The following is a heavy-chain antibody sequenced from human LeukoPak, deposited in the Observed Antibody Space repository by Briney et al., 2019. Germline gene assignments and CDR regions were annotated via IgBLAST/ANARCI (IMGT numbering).Heavy chain of an antibody. D-gene: IGHD4-17*01. J-gene: IGHJ4*02. CDR1: GGSFSGYY. V-gene: IGHV4-34*01. CDR2: INHSGST. Sequence: SETLSLTCAVYGGSFSGYYWSWIRQPPGKGLEWIGEINHSGSTNYNPSLKSRATISVDTSKNQFSLKLSSVTAADTAVYYCARVRTTVTVFDYWGQGTLVTVSS. CDR3: ARVRTTVTVFDY.